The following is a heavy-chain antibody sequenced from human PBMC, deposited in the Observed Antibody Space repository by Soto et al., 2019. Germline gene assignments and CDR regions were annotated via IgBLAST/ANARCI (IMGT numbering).Heavy chain of an antibody. D-gene: IGHD6-19*01. V-gene: IGHV4-34*12. Sequence: PSETLSLTXAVYGGSFSGCDWSWIRQPPGKGLEWIGDIIHSGSANYSPSLKSRVTMSVDTSKNQFSLKLSSVTAADTAVYYCARHVGSGWVSRYYYYGMDVWGQGTTVTVSS. CDR2: IIHSGSA. J-gene: IGHJ6*02. CDR3: ARHVGSGWVSRYYYYGMDV. CDR1: GGSFSGCD.